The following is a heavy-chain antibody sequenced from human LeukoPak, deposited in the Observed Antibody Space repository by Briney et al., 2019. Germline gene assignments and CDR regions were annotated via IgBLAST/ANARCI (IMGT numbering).Heavy chain of an antibody. V-gene: IGHV3-30*18. J-gene: IGHJ4*02. CDR3: AKDNVGATGN. CDR1: GFTFSSYG. Sequence: GGSLRLSCAASGFTFSSYGMHWVRQAPGKGLEWVAVISCDGSNKYYADSVKGRFTISRDNSKNTLYLQMNGLRAEDTAVYYCAKDNVGATGNWGQGTLVTVSS. D-gene: IGHD1-26*01. CDR2: ISCDGSNK.